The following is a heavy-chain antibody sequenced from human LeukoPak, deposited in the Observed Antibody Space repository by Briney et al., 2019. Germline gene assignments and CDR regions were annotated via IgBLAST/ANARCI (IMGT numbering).Heavy chain of an antibody. D-gene: IGHD1-26*01. Sequence: SETLSLTCTVSGGSINNYYRSWIRQPPGKGLEWIGYIYYTGSANYNPSLKSRVAISLDTSKNQFSLKLTSVTAADTAVYYCARSKSGTYSWFDPWGQGTLVTVSS. CDR1: GGSINNYY. J-gene: IGHJ5*02. CDR3: ARSKSGTYSWFDP. V-gene: IGHV4-59*08. CDR2: IYYTGSA.